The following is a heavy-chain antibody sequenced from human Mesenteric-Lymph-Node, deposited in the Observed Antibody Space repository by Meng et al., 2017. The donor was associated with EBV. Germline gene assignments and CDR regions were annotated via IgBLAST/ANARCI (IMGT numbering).Heavy chain of an antibody. Sequence: QVQLQQWGAGRLKPPETLYLTCAGYGGSFTGYYWSWIRQPPGKGLEWIGDINHRRSTNYNPSLKSRLTLSVDTSKNQFSLNLSSVTAADTAVYYCVRETLGYGGINWFDPWGQGTLVTVSS. D-gene: IGHD4-23*01. CDR2: INHRRST. CDR1: GGSFTGYY. CDR3: VRETLGYGGINWFDP. V-gene: IGHV4-34*01. J-gene: IGHJ5*02.